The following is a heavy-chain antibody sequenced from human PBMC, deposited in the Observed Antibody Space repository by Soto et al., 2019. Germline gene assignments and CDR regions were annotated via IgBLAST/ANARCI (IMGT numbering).Heavy chain of an antibody. D-gene: IGHD3-3*01. CDR1: GFTFSSYG. CDR2: ISHDGNNK. J-gene: IGHJ4*02. Sequence: QVQLVESGGGVVERGGSLRLSCVGSGFTFSSYGMHWVRQAPGKGLEWVTVISHDGNNKYYGDPVKGRFTISRDSSKSTLYLQMSCLRDEDTAMYYCSHGFSRASIGAAPWRWGQGTLVTVSS. CDR3: SHGFSRASIGAAPWR. V-gene: IGHV3-30*03.